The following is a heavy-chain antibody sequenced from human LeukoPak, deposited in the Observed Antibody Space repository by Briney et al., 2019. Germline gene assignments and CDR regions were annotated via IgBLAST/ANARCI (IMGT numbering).Heavy chain of an antibody. CDR2: ISGSSGST. J-gene: IGHJ4*02. Sequence: AGGSLRLSCAASGFTVSSNYAMSWVRQAPGKGLEWVSGISGSSGSTSYADSVKGRFTISRDNSKNTLYLQMNSLRAEDTAVYYCAKDPSSGLLDYWGQGTLVTVSS. CDR3: AKDPSSGLLDY. V-gene: IGHV3-23*01. CDR1: GFTVSSNYA. D-gene: IGHD3-22*01.